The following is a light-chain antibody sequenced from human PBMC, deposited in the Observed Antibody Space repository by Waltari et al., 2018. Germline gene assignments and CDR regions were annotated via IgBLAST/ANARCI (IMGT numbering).Light chain of an antibody. CDR3: SSYTGSSTYV. J-gene: IGLJ1*01. CDR1: SSDVGGYDH. Sequence: QSALTQPASVSGSPGPSITISCLGTSSDVGGYDHVPWYQQHPGKAPRLIIYDVNKRPLGVSNRFSGSKSGNTASLTISGLQAEDEADYYCSSYTGSSTYVFGTGTEVTV. CDR2: DVN. V-gene: IGLV2-14*03.